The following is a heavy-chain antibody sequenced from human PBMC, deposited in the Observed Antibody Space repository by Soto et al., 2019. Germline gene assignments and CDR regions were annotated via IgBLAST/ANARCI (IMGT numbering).Heavy chain of an antibody. J-gene: IGHJ6*02. V-gene: IGHV3-53*04. Sequence: EVQLVESGGGLVQPGGSLRLSCVASGIPVSSNYMTWVRQAPGKGLEWVSVLHSGGDTYYANSVKGRFTISRHDSTNTLFLQMNSMPAEDTAVYYCARDGPYYYASRMDVWGQGTTVTVCS. CDR2: LHSGGDT. D-gene: IGHD3-10*01. CDR3: ARDGPYYYASRMDV. CDR1: GIPVSSNY.